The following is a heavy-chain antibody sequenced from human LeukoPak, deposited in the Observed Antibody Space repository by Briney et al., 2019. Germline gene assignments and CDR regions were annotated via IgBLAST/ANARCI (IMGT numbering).Heavy chain of an antibody. Sequence: SETLSLTCAVCGGSFSGYYWSWIRQPPGKGLEWIGEINHSGSTNYNPSLKSRVTISLDTSKNQFSLKVSSVTAADTAVYYCARRRGDSSNFDYWGQGTRVTVSS. CDR3: ARRRGDSSNFDY. J-gene: IGHJ4*02. CDR1: GGSFSGYY. D-gene: IGHD6-13*01. V-gene: IGHV4-34*01. CDR2: INHSGST.